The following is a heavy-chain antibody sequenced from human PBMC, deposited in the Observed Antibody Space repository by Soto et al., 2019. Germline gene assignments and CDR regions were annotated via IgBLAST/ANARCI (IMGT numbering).Heavy chain of an antibody. D-gene: IGHD3-3*01. CDR2: ISGSGGST. Sequence: GGSLRLSCAASGFTFSSYAMSWVRQAPGKGLEWVSAISGSGGSTYYADSVKGRFTISRDNSKNTLYLQMNSLRAEDTAVYYCAKADFGVVTSTDVKYYFDYWGQGTLVTVSS. V-gene: IGHV3-23*01. J-gene: IGHJ4*02. CDR1: GFTFSSYA. CDR3: AKADFGVVTSTDVKYYFDY.